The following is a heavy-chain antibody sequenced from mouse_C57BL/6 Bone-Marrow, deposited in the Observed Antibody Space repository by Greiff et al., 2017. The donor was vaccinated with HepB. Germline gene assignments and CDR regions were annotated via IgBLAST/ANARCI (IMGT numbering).Heavy chain of an antibody. CDR2: IDPSDSYT. CDR1: GYTFTSYW. CDR3: ARSPSSTFAY. Sequence: QVQPQQPGAELVRPGTSVKLSCKASGYTFTSYWMHWVKQRPGQGLEWIGVIDPSDSYTNYNQKFKGKATLTVDTSSSTAYMQLSSLTSEDSAVYYCARSPSSTFAYWGQGTLVTVPA. D-gene: IGHD6-1*01. V-gene: IGHV1-59*01. J-gene: IGHJ3*01.